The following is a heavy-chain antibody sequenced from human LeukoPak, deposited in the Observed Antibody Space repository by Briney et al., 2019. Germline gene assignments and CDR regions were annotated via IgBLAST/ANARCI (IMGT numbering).Heavy chain of an antibody. CDR3: AREPHRKGHAFDI. Sequence: WASVKVSCKASGYTFTSYGISWVRQAPGQGLEWMGWINPNSGGTNYAQKFQGRVTMTRDTSISTAYMELSRLRSDDTAVYYCAREPHRKGHAFDIWGQGTMVTVSS. CDR1: GYTFTSYG. V-gene: IGHV1-2*02. D-gene: IGHD1-14*01. J-gene: IGHJ3*02. CDR2: INPNSGGT.